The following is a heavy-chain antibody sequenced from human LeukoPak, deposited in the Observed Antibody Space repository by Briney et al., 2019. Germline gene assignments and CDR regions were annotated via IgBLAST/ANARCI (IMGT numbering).Heavy chain of an antibody. V-gene: IGHV3-23*01. CDR1: GFSISSYA. CDR2: ISSSGGST. CDR3: ARDLLSGACLFHY. Sequence: WGSLCLTCTASGFSISSYALSWVRQAPGKGLEWVSGISSSGGSTYYADSVEGRFTISRDNSRIALYLQMNRLRAEDTAVYYCARDLLSGACLFHYGRRGTLVTVSS. D-gene: IGHD2-15*01. J-gene: IGHJ4*02.